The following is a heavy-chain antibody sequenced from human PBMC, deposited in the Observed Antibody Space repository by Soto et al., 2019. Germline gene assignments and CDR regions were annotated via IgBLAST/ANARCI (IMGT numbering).Heavy chain of an antibody. CDR2: ISAYNGNT. CDR3: ARGDSGDYVSRLIPAAYYYYGMDV. Sequence: ASVKVSCKASGYTFTSYGISWVRQAPGQGLEWMGWISAYNGNTNYAQKLQGRVTMTTDTSTSTAYMELRSLRSDDTAVYYCARGDSGDYVSRLIPAAYYYYGMDVWGQGTTGTVSS. J-gene: IGHJ6*02. CDR1: GYTFTSYG. D-gene: IGHD4-17*01. V-gene: IGHV1-18*04.